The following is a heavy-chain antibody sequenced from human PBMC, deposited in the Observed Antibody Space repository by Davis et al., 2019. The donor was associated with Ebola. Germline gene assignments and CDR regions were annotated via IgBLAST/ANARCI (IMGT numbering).Heavy chain of an antibody. CDR3: ARVTTVTTTGYYYGMDV. J-gene: IGHJ6*02. CDR2: IYTSGFT. V-gene: IGHV4-4*07. D-gene: IGHD4-17*01. CDR1: AGPISSYY. Sequence: SETLFLTCTVSAGPISSYYWSWIRQPAGPGLDWIGRIYTSGFTKYNPSLKSRVTMSVDTSKNQSSLRLSSVTAADTAMYYCARVTTVTTTGYYYGMDVWGQGTTVTVSS.